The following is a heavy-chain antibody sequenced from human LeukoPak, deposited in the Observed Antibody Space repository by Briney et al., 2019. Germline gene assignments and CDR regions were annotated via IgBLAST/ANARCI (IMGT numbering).Heavy chain of an antibody. CDR1: GGSISSGSYY. CDR2: IYTSGST. J-gene: IGHJ4*02. CDR3: ARSTYSSGPVVY. D-gene: IGHD6-19*01. V-gene: IGHV4-61*02. Sequence: SQTLSLTCTVSGGSISSGSYYWSWIRQPAGKGLEYIGRIYTSGSTNYNPSLKSRVTISVDTSKNQFSLKLSSVTAADTAVYYCARSTYSSGPVVYWGQGTLVTVSS.